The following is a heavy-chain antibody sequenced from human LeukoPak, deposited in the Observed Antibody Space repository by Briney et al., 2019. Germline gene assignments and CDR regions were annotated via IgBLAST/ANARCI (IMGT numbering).Heavy chain of an antibody. Sequence: GGSLRLSCAASGFTFSSYWMHWVRQAPGKGLVWVSRINNDGTTTVYADSVRGRFTISRDNAKNTLYLQMNSLRAEDTAVYYCAGGGVTTPTPYYYYYGMDVWGQGTTVTVSS. CDR3: AGGGVTTPTPYYYYYGMDV. J-gene: IGHJ6*02. CDR2: INNDGTTT. D-gene: IGHD3-16*01. CDR1: GFTFSSYW. V-gene: IGHV3-74*01.